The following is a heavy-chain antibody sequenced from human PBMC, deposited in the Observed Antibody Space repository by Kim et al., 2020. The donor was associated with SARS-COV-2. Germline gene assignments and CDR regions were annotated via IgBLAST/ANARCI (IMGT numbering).Heavy chain of an antibody. V-gene: IGHV3-30*18. J-gene: IGHJ6*02. Sequence: GGSLRLSCAASGFTFSSYGMHWVRQAPGKGLEWVAVISYDGSNKYYADSVKGRFTISRDNSKNTLYLQMNSLRAEDTAVYYCAKDRDYYDSSGGMDVWGQGTTVTVSS. CDR2: ISYDGSNK. D-gene: IGHD3-22*01. CDR3: AKDRDYYDSSGGMDV. CDR1: GFTFSSYG.